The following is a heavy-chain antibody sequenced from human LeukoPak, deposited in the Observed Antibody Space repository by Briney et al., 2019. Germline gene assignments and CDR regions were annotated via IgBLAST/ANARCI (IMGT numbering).Heavy chain of an antibody. Sequence: SETLSLTCTVSGGSISSSTYYWGWIRQSPGKGLEWIGIIYYSGSTYYNPSLKSRVSISVDTSKNQFSLKLSSVTAADTAVYYCARDVRSSGWRFDGLSYSDYWGQGTLVTVSS. CDR3: ARDVRSSGWRFDGLSYSDY. CDR1: GGSISSSTYY. D-gene: IGHD6-19*01. V-gene: IGHV4-39*07. CDR2: IYYSGST. J-gene: IGHJ4*02.